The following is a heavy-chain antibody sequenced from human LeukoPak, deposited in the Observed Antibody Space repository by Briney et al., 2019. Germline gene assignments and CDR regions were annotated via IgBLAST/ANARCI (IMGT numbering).Heavy chain of an antibody. J-gene: IGHJ4*02. V-gene: IGHV5-51*01. CDR3: AGRGEAMDPFDY. Sequence: GESLKISCKDSGYSSTSYWIGWVRQMPGKGLEWMGIIYPGDSNTRYSPSFQGQVTISADKSINTSFLQWSSLKASDTAIYYCAGRGEAMDPFDYWGQGALVTVSS. D-gene: IGHD5-18*01. CDR2: IYPGDSNT. CDR1: GYSSTSYW.